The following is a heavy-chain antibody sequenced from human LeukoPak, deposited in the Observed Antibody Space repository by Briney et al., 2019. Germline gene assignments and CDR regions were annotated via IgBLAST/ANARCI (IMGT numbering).Heavy chain of an antibody. CDR2: ISSSSSYI. V-gene: IGHV3-21*01. CDR1: GFTFSSYS. J-gene: IGHJ3*02. Sequence: PGGSLRLSCAASGFTFSSYSMNWVRQAPGKGLEWVSSISSSSSYIYYADSVKGRFTISRDNAKNSLYLQMNSLRAEDTAVYYCARGLGLVRGVSIHAFDIWGQGTMVTVSS. CDR3: ARGLGLVRGVSIHAFDI. D-gene: IGHD3-10*01.